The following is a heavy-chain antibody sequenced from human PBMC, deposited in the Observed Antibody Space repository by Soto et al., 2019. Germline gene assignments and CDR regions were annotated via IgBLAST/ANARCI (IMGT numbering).Heavy chain of an antibody. J-gene: IGHJ6*02. CDR3: ARDRGYSSSSDHYYYYGMDV. CDR2: IYHSGST. V-gene: IGHV4-4*02. CDR1: GGSISSSNW. D-gene: IGHD6-6*01. Sequence: SETLSLTCAVSGGSISSSNWWSWVRQPPGKGLEWIGEIYHSGSTNYNPSLKSRVTISVDKSKNQFSLKLSSVTAADTAVYYCARDRGYSSSSDHYYYYGMDVWAKGPRSPSP.